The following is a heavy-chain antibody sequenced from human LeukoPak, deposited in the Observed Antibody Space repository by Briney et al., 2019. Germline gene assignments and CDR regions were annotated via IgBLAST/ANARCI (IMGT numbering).Heavy chain of an antibody. CDR1: GFTLSNYA. Sequence: PGGSLRLSCAASGFTLSNYAMSWVRQAPGKGLEWVSAISGSGGSTYSADSVKGRFTISRHNSKNTLYIQMNSLGADDTAVYYCATGYSGYRRSYYYGMDVWGQGTTVTVSS. J-gene: IGHJ6*02. D-gene: IGHD5-12*01. CDR3: ATGYSGYRRSYYYGMDV. V-gene: IGHV3-23*01. CDR2: ISGSGGST.